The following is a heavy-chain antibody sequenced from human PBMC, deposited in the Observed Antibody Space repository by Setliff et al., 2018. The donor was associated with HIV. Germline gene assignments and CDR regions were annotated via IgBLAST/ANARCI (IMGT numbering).Heavy chain of an antibody. V-gene: IGHV3-20*04. CDR3: TKDYGSGSPAYYYYYYMDV. CDR2: INWNGGST. CDR1: GFTFDDYG. J-gene: IGHJ6*03. Sequence: RPGGSLRLSCAASGFTFDDYGMSWVRQAPGKGLEWVSGINWNGGSTGYADSVKGRFTISRDNAKNSLYLQMNSLRAEGTALYYCTKDYGSGSPAYYYYYYMDVWGKGTTVTVSS. D-gene: IGHD3-10*01.